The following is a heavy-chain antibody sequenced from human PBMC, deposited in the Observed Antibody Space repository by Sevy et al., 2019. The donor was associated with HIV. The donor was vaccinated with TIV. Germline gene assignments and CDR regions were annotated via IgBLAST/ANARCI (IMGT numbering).Heavy chain of an antibody. J-gene: IGHJ4*02. CDR3: AKKMGGGSGLSFLVDY. CDR2: ISGTGDYT. D-gene: IGHD2-8*01. Sequence: GGSLRLSCAASGFTFSSFAMGWVRQAPGKGLDWISVISGTGDYTYYADSVKGRFTITRDNSKNMLFLQMNSLRAEDTAIFYCAKKMGGGSGLSFLVDYWGQGTLVTVSS. CDR1: GFTFSSFA. V-gene: IGHV3-23*01.